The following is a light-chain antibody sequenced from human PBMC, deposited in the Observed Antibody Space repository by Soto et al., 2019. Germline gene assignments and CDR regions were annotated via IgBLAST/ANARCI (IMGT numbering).Light chain of an antibody. CDR3: CSYAGSYTFRV. J-gene: IGLJ1*01. V-gene: IGLV2-11*01. CDR2: DVS. Sequence: QSVQTQRGPVSESTGPSVTISCTGTSSDVGGYNYVSWYQQHPGKAPKLMIYDVSKRPSGVPDRFSGSKSGNTASLTISGLQAEDEADYYCCSYAGSYTFRVFGTVTKVTDL. CDR1: SSDVGGYNY.